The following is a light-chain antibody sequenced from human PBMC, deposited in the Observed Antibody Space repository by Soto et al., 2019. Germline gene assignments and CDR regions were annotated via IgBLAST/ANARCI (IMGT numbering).Light chain of an antibody. J-gene: IGKJ1*01. CDR3: QQSYSTPPT. CDR1: QTISSW. CDR2: KAS. Sequence: IQMTQSPSTLSGSVGDRVTITCRASQTISSWLAWYQQKPGKPPNLLIYKASSLESGVPPRFSGSGSGTDFTLTISSLQPEDFATYYCQQSYSTPPTFGQGTMVDVK. V-gene: IGKV1-5*03.